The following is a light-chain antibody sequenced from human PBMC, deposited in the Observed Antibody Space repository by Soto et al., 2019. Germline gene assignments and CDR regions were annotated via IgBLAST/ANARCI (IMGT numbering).Light chain of an antibody. CDR3: SSATAYNIRV. V-gene: IGLV2-14*01. CDR2: EVT. Sequence: QSVLTQPASVSGSPGQSIAISCTGTRSDVGGYNFVSWYQQHPGEAPKLIIHEVTNRPSGVSDRFSGSKSGNTASLTISGLQADDEADYYCSSATAYNIRVFGSGTNGTVL. J-gene: IGLJ1*01. CDR1: RSDVGGYNF.